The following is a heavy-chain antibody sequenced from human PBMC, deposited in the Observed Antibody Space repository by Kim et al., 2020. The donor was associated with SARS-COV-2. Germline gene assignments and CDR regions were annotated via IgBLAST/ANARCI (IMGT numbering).Heavy chain of an antibody. CDR2: INHSGST. CDR1: GGSFSGYY. J-gene: IGHJ2*01. V-gene: IGHV4-34*01. CDR3: ARGQGPFYFDL. Sequence: SETLSLTCAVYGGSFSGYYWSWIRQPPGKGLEWIGEINHSGSTNYNPSLKSRVTISVDTSKNQFSLKLSSVTAADTAVYYCARGQGPFYFDLWGRGTLVTVSS.